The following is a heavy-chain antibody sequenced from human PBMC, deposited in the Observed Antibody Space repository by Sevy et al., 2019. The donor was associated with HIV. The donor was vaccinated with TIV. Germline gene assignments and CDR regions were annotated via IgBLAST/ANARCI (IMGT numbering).Heavy chain of an antibody. CDR3: ARDRRDSRYCSGGSCYYSD. CDR1: GFTFSSYW. D-gene: IGHD2-15*01. Sequence: GGSLRLSCAASGFTFSSYWMSWVRQAPGKGLEWVANIKQDGSEKYYVDSVKGRFTISRDNAKNSLYLQMNSLRAEDTAVYYCARDRRDSRYCSGGSCYYSDWGQGTLVTVSS. CDR2: IKQDGSEK. V-gene: IGHV3-7*01. J-gene: IGHJ4*02.